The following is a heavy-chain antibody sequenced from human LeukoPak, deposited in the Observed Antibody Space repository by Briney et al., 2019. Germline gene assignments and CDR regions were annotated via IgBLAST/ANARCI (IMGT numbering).Heavy chain of an antibody. D-gene: IGHD5-18*01. CDR2: ISYDGSNK. V-gene: IGHV3-30-3*01. CDR1: GFTFSSYA. CDR3: AGYPPDTAMVKDYYYGMDV. Sequence: GGSLRLSCAASGFTFSSYAMHWVRQAPGKGLEWVAVISYDGSNKYYADSVKGRFTISRDNSKNTLYLQMNSLRAEDAAVYYCAGYPPDTAMVKDYYYGMDVWGQGTTVTVSS. J-gene: IGHJ6*02.